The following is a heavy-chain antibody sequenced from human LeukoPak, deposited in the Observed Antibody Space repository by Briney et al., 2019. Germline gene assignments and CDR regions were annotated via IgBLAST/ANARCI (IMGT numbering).Heavy chain of an antibody. V-gene: IGHV1-24*01. CDR3: ARASYSSSWYSHSSGWYGIDY. Sequence: ASVKVSCKVSGYTLTELSMHWVRQAPGKGLEWMGGFDPEDGETIYAQKFQGRVTMTRDTSISTAYMELRSLRSDDTAVYYCARASYSSSWYSHSSGWYGIDYWGQGTLVTVSS. J-gene: IGHJ4*02. CDR1: GYTLTELS. D-gene: IGHD6-13*01. CDR2: FDPEDGET.